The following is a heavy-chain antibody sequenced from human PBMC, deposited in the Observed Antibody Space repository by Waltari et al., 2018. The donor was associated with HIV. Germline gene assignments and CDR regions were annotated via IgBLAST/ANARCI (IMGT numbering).Heavy chain of an antibody. CDR1: GYTFTTYN. CDR2: ISGYNGNT. Sequence: QVQLVQSGDEVKKPGASVKVSCKASGYTFTTYNINWVRQAPGLGLEWMGWISGYNGNTKYSENLKGRVTMTTDTSTTTVYLELRSLKPDDTALYYCARGRAVGATVYFDPWGQGTLVTVSS. V-gene: IGHV1-18*01. J-gene: IGHJ5*02. CDR3: ARGRAVGATVYFDP. D-gene: IGHD1-26*01.